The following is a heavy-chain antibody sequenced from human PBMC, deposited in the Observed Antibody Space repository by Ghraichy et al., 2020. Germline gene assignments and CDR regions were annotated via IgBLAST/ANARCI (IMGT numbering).Heavy chain of an antibody. Sequence: GSLRLSCADYSGPLSDDSWSWMRQPPGKGLEWIGEITHTGGTMYNAYLKSRVTITLDTPGSQFSLKLSSVTAADTAVYYCARGRRTSRRLLVVGKMSNSDWFDPWGQGTLGTVAS. CDR1: SGPLSDDS. V-gene: IGHV4-34*01. CDR3: ARGRRTSRRLLVVGKMSNSDWFDP. J-gene: IGHJ5*02. CDR2: ITHTGGT. D-gene: IGHD2-15*01.